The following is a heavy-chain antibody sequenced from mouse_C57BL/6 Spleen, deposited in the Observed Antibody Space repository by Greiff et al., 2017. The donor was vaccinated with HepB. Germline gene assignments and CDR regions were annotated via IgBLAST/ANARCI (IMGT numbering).Heavy chain of an antibody. Sequence: VQLQESGAELVRPGASVTLSCKASGYTFTDYEMHWVKQTPVHGLEWIGAIDPETGGTAYNQKFKGKAILTADKSSSTAYMELRSLTSEDSAVYYCTRGLITTVVAENYWGQGTTLTVSS. CDR3: TRGLITTVVAENY. CDR1: GYTFTDYE. V-gene: IGHV1-15*01. J-gene: IGHJ2*01. D-gene: IGHD1-1*01. CDR2: IDPETGGT.